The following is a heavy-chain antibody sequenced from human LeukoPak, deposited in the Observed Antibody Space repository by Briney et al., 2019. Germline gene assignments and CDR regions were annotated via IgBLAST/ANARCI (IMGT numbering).Heavy chain of an antibody. Sequence: PSETLSLTCAVYGGSFSGYYWSWIRQPPGKGLEWIGEINHSGSTNYNPSLKSRVTISVDTSKNQFSLKLSSVTAADTAVYYCARADTFREMVRGVYGVWGQGTLVTVSS. D-gene: IGHD3-10*01. CDR1: GGSFSGYY. CDR2: INHSGST. J-gene: IGHJ4*02. CDR3: ARADTFREMVRGVYGV. V-gene: IGHV4-34*01.